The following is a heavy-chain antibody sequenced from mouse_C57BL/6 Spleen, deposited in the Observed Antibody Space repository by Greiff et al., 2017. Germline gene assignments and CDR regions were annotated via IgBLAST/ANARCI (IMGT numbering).Heavy chain of an antibody. V-gene: IGHV1-15*01. CDR3: TRSGYYDQAY. D-gene: IGHD2-4*01. CDR2: IDPETGGT. CDR1: GYTFTDYE. Sequence: SGAELVRPGASVTLSCKASGYTFTDYEMHWVKQTPVHGLEWIGAIDPETGGTAYNQKFKGKAILTADKSSSTAYMELRSLTSEDSAVYYCTRSGYYDQAYWGQGTLVTVSA. J-gene: IGHJ3*01.